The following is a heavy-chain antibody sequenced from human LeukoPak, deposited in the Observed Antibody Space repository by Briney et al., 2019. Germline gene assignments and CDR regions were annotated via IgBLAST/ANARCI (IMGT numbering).Heavy chain of an antibody. CDR3: ARELTYFDL. D-gene: IGHD3-16*01. J-gene: IGHJ2*01. CDR1: GGTFSSYA. Sequence: ASVKVSCKASGGTFSSYAISWVRQAPGQGLEWMGGIIPIFGTANYAQKLQGRVTMTTDTSTSTAYMELRSLRSDDTAVYYCARELTYFDLWGRGTLVTVSS. CDR2: IIPIFGTA. V-gene: IGHV1-69*05.